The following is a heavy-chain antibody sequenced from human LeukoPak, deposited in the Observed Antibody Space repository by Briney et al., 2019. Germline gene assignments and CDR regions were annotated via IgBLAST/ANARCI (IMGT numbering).Heavy chain of an antibody. J-gene: IGHJ4*02. D-gene: IGHD6-19*01. V-gene: IGHV1-2*02. CDR2: INPDSGGT. Sequence: GASVKVACKASAYTFTGYYMHWGRQAPGQGLGWMGWINPDSGGTNYAQKFQGRVTMTRDTSISTAYMEVSRLRSDDTAVYYCAREGSGWYGNFDYWGQGTLVTVSS. CDR1: AYTFTGYY. CDR3: AREGSGWYGNFDY.